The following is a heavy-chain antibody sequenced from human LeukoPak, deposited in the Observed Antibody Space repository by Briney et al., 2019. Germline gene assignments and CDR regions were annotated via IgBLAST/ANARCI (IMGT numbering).Heavy chain of an antibody. CDR2: ISVYNGNT. J-gene: IGHJ4*02. CDR1: GYTFANFG. D-gene: IGHD2-2*02. V-gene: IGHV1-18*01. CDR3: ARTCSSSSCYMVH. Sequence: ASVTVSCTASGYTFANFGITWVRQAPGQGLEWMGWISVYNGNTNYAQNLQGRVTLTTDTSTSTELRSLRSDDTALYYCARTCSSSSCYMVHWGQGTLVTVSS.